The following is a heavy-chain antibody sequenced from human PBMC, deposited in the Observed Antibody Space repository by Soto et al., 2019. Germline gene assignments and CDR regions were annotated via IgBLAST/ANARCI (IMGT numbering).Heavy chain of an antibody. CDR1: GVTVGSGG. CDR2: ITDNGGDA. CDR3: ARGSTESYPGSRIFDF. V-gene: IGHV3-23*01. J-gene: IGHJ4*02. D-gene: IGHD3-10*01. Sequence: HPGGSLRLSCVASGVTVGSGGMSWVRQAPGEGLQWVATITDNGGDAKYADSVRGRFVISRDNSKKTLYLQMTSLTAEDSAMYFCARGSTESYPGSRIFDFWGRGTLVTVSS.